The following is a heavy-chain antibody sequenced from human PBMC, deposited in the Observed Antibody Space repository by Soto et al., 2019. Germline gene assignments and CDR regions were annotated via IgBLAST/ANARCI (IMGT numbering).Heavy chain of an antibody. CDR1: GGSISSGDYY. D-gene: IGHD1-1*01. V-gene: IGHV4-30-4*01. Sequence: SSETLSLTCTDSGGSISSGDYYWSWIRQPPGKGLEWIGYIYYSGSTYYNPSLKSRVTISVDTSKNQFSLKLSSVTAADTAVYYCARGGTLANRGFDYWGQGTLVTVSS. CDR2: IYYSGST. CDR3: ARGGTLANRGFDY. J-gene: IGHJ4*02.